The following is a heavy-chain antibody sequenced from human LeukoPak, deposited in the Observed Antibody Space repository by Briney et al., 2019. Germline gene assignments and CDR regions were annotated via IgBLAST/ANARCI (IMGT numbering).Heavy chain of an antibody. Sequence: PGGSLRLSCAASGFTFSSYAMSWVRQAPGKGLEWVSAISGSGGSTYYADSVKGRFTISRDNSKNTLYLQMNSLRAEDTAVYYCANSVLWFGGPPDYWGQGTLVTASS. CDR3: ANSVLWFGGPPDY. CDR1: GFTFSSYA. CDR2: ISGSGGST. J-gene: IGHJ4*02. D-gene: IGHD3-10*01. V-gene: IGHV3-23*01.